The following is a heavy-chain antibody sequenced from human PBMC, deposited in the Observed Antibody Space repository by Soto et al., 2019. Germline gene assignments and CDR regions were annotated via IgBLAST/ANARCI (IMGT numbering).Heavy chain of an antibody. CDR2: INHSGST. V-gene: IGHV4-34*01. Sequence: ETLPLTGAVDGGSLSGYYWSWIRQPPGKGLEWIGEINHSGSTNYNPSLKSRVTISVDTSKNQFSLKLSSVTAADTAVYYCATRTYWSSTSCYKDNWFDPWGQGTLVTVSS. J-gene: IGHJ5*02. D-gene: IGHD2-2*02. CDR3: ATRTYWSSTSCYKDNWFDP. CDR1: GGSLSGYY.